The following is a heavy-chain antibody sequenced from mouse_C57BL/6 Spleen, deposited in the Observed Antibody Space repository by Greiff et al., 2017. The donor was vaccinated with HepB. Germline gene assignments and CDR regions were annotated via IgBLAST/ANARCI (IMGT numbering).Heavy chain of an antibody. CDR1: GFTFSSYT. J-gene: IGHJ3*01. V-gene: IGHV5-9*01. D-gene: IGHD4-1*01. Sequence: EVMLVESGGGLVKPGGSLKLSCAASGFTFSSYTMSWVRQTPEKRLEWVATISGGGGNTYYPDSVKGRFTISRDQAKNTLYLQRSSLRSEDTALYYGARHGNWDEGVADWGQGTLVTVSA. CDR3: ARHGNWDEGVAD. CDR2: ISGGGGNT.